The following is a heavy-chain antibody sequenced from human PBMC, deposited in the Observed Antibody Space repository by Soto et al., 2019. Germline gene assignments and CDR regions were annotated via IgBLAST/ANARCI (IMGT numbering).Heavy chain of an antibody. V-gene: IGHV3-74*01. CDR1: GFTFNTHW. Sequence: GGSLRLSFTASGFTFNTHWMHWVRQAPGKGLVWVSRIYFDGITTNYADSVKGRLTVSRDNAENTVYLHVNTLRDEDTAVYYCARGGAMGVDYWGQGTLVTVSS. CDR3: ARGGAMGVDY. CDR2: IYFDGITT. J-gene: IGHJ4*02. D-gene: IGHD1-26*01.